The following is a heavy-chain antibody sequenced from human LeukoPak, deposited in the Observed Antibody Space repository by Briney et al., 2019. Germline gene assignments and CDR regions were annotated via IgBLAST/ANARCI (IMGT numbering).Heavy chain of an antibody. V-gene: IGHV4-4*02. CDR3: AREEVNWFDP. CDR2: ISLAGQT. J-gene: IGHJ5*02. Sequence: SGTLSLTCGVSGGSISGTNWWSWVRQPPGQGLEWIGEISLAGQTNYNPSLNGRVTMSLDKSSNQLSLHLTSVTAADTAVYYCAREEVNWFDPWGQGTLVIVSS. CDR1: GGSISGTNW.